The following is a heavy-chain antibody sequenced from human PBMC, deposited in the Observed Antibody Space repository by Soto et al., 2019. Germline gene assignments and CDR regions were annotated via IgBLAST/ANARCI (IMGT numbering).Heavy chain of an antibody. Sequence: SGPTLVNPTQTLTLTCAFSGFSLSTSGVGVGWIRQPPGKALEWLALIYWDDDKRYSPSLKSRLTITKDTSKNQVVLTMTNMDPVDTATYYCAHSNVDTAMVLVYFDYWGQGTLVTVSS. V-gene: IGHV2-5*02. CDR2: IYWDDDK. D-gene: IGHD5-18*01. J-gene: IGHJ4*02. CDR1: GFSLSTSGVG. CDR3: AHSNVDTAMVLVYFDY.